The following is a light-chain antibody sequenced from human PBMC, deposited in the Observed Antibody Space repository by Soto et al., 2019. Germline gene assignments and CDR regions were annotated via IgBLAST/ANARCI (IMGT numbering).Light chain of an antibody. J-gene: IGKJ5*01. CDR2: DAS. V-gene: IGKV3-11*01. Sequence: EIVLTQSPATLSLSPGERATLSCRASQSVSSYLAWYQQKPGQAPRLLIYDASNRATGIPARFSGSGSGTDLTLTISSLEPEYFAVYYWQQRSNWPAITFGQGTRLEIK. CDR1: QSVSSY. CDR3: QQRSNWPAIT.